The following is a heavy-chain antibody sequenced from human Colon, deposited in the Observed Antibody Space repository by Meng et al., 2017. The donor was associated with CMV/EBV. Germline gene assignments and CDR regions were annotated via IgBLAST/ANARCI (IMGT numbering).Heavy chain of an antibody. J-gene: IGHJ4*02. V-gene: IGHV3-30*02. CDR1: GFTFNTFG. D-gene: IGHD2-21*02. CDR2: IRYDGTKA. Sequence: EGSLRLSCSASGFTFNTFGMHWVRQAPGKGLEWVAFIRYDGTKADYADSVTGRFTISRDNAKSSLHLQMTSLRPEDSAVYFCAKEFVLGTHLDHWGQGTLVTSPQ. CDR3: AKEFVLGTHLDH.